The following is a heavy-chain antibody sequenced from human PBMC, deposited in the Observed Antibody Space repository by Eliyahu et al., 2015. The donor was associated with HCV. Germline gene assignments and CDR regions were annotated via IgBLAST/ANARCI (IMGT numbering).Heavy chain of an antibody. V-gene: IGHV3-30*18. CDR2: ISYDGSNK. D-gene: IGHD7-27*01. Sequence: QVQLVESGGGXVQPGRXXXLSCAXSXFTFSSYGMHWVRQXPGKGLEWVAVISYDGSNKYYAXSVKGRFTISRDNSKNTLYLQMNSLRAEDTAVYYCAKDRTNWDYYFDYWGQGTLVTVSS. J-gene: IGHJ4*02. CDR1: XFTFSSYG. CDR3: AKDRTNWDYYFDY.